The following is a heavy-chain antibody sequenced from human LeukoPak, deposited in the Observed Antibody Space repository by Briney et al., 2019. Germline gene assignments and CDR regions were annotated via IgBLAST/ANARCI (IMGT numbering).Heavy chain of an antibody. V-gene: IGHV1-69*05. Sequence: GASVKVSCKVSGYTLTELSMHWVRRAPGQGLEWMGGIIPIFGTANYAQKFQGRVTITTDESTSTAYMELSSLRSEDTAVYYCASEDWNYGDWGQGTLVTVSS. J-gene: IGHJ4*02. CDR3: ASEDWNYGD. D-gene: IGHD1-7*01. CDR2: IIPIFGTA. CDR1: GYTLTELS.